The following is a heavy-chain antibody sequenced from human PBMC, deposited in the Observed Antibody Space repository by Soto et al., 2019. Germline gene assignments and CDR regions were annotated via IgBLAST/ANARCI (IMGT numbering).Heavy chain of an antibody. D-gene: IGHD3-10*01. CDR2: IWYDGSNK. CDR1: GFTFSSYG. Sequence: GGSLRLSYAASGFTFSSYGMHWVRQAPGKGLEWVAVIWYDGSNKYYADSVKGRFTISRDNSKNTLYLQMNSLRAEDTAVYYCARVLTTSGSYYYYYYSGMDVWGQGTTVTVSS. J-gene: IGHJ6*02. CDR3: ARVLTTSGSYYYYYYSGMDV. V-gene: IGHV3-33*01.